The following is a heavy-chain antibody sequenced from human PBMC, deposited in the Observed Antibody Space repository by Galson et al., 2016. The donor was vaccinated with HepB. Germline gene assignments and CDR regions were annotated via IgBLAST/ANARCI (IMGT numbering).Heavy chain of an antibody. CDR3: ARDYSSRWFYFDY. CDR2: ISYDGSNK. D-gene: IGHD6-13*01. V-gene: IGHV3-30*03. J-gene: IGHJ4*02. CDR1: GFTFSSYG. Sequence: SLRLSCAASGFTFSSYGMHWVRQAPGKGLEWVAVISYDGSNKYYADSVKGRFTISRDNSKTSLFLQMNRLRAEDTAVYYCARDYSSRWFYFDYWGQGTLVTVSS.